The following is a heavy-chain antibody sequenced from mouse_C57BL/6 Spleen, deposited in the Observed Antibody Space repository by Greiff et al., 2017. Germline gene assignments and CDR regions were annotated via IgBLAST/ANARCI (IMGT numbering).Heavy chain of an antibody. CDR1: GFSLTSYG. D-gene: IGHD2-5*01. CDR2: IWSGGST. J-gene: IGHJ3*01. Sequence: VQLQESGPGLVQPSQSLSITCTVSGFSLTSYGVHWVRQSPGKGLEWLGVIWSGGSTDYNAAFISRLSISKDNSESQVFFKMNSLQAVDTDIYYWSSSGTYYSNYGGFFFAYWGQGTLVTVSA. V-gene: IGHV2-2*01. CDR3: SSSGTYYSNYGGFFFAY.